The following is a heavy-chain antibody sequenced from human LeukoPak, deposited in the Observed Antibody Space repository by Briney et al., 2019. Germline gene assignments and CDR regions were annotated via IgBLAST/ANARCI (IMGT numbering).Heavy chain of an antibody. Sequence: SETLSLTCTVSGASISDFFWSWIRQPPGKGLEWIGYMYYSGSPNYNPSLKSRVTISADTSKNQFSLRLSSVTAADTAVYYCARVASGYEGNWFDPWGQGTLVTVSS. V-gene: IGHV4-59*01. J-gene: IGHJ5*02. CDR2: MYYSGSP. CDR3: ARVASGYEGNWFDP. D-gene: IGHD5-12*01. CDR1: GASISDFF.